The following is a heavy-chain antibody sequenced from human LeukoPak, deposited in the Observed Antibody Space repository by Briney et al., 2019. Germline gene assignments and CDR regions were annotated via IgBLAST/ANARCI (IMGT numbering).Heavy chain of an antibody. CDR2: ISGSGGRT. J-gene: IGHJ4*02. Sequence: PGGSLRLSCAASGFTFSSDVMSWVRQAPGKGLEWVSAISGSGGRTYYADSVKGRFTISRDNSKNTLYLQMNSLRAEDTAVYYCARVSSGWPDPFDYWGQGTLVTVSS. V-gene: IGHV3-23*01. CDR3: ARVSSGWPDPFDY. D-gene: IGHD6-19*01. CDR1: GFTFSSDV.